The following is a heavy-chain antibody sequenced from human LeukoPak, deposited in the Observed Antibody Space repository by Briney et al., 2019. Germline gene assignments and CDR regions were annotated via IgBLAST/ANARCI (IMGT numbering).Heavy chain of an antibody. Sequence: SGPTLVNPTETLTLTCTVSGFSLSNARVGVSWIRQPLGKALEWLAYIFSNDEKSYSTSLRSRLTISKDTSKSQVVLTMTNMDPVDTATYYCARITLGGYFDYWGQGTLVTVSS. D-gene: IGHD3-16*01. CDR3: ARITLGGYFDY. CDR1: GFSLSNARVG. V-gene: IGHV2-26*01. CDR2: IFSNDEK. J-gene: IGHJ4*02.